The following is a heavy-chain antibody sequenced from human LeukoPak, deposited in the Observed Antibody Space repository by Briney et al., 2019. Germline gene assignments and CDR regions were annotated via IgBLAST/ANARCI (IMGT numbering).Heavy chain of an antibody. V-gene: IGHV5-51*01. CDR3: ALYFDTYYFDY. D-gene: IGHD2-2*02. Sequence: GESLKISCKGSGYTFISYWIGWVRQMPGKGLEWMGIIYPGDSDTRYRPSFQGQVTISADKSISTAYLQWSSLKASDTAMYYCALYFDTYYFDYWGQGTLVTVSS. CDR2: IYPGDSDT. CDR1: GYTFISYW. J-gene: IGHJ4*02.